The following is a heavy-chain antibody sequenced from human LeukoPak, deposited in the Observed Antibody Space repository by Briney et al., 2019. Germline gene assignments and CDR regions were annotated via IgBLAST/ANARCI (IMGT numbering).Heavy chain of an antibody. CDR3: ARDHGGYSYGFDY. J-gene: IGHJ4*02. CDR2: IYYSGST. Sequence: SETLSLTCTVSGGSISSYYWSWIRQPPGKGLEWIGYIYYSGSTNYNPSLKSRVTISVDTSKNQFSLKLGSVAAADTAVYYCARDHGGYSYGFDYWGQGSLVSVSS. V-gene: IGHV4-59*01. D-gene: IGHD5-18*01. CDR1: GGSISSYY.